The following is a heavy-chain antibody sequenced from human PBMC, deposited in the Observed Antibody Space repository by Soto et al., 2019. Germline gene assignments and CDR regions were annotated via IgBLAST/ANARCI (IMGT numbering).Heavy chain of an antibody. Sequence: QVQLQQWGAGLLKPSETLSLTCAVYGGSFSGYYWSWIRQPPGKGLEWIGEINHSGSTNYNPSLKHRVTISVDTSKHQFSLKLSSVTPADTAVYYCARAFDDYGDWYFDLWGRGTLVTVSS. J-gene: IGHJ2*01. CDR2: INHSGST. D-gene: IGHD4-17*01. V-gene: IGHV4-34*01. CDR1: GGSFSGYY. CDR3: ARAFDDYGDWYFDL.